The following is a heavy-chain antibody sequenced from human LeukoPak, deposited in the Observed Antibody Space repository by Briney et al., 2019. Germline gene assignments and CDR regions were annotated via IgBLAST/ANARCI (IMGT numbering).Heavy chain of an antibody. J-gene: IGHJ3*02. V-gene: IGHV4-34*01. CDR1: GGSFSGYY. CDR3: ARDDYYYDSSGYAAFDI. D-gene: IGHD3-22*01. CDR2: INHSGST. Sequence: PSETLSLTCAVDGGSFSGYYWSWIRQPPGKGLEWIGEINHSGSTNYNPSLKSRVTISVDTSKNQFSLKLSSVTAADTAVYYCARDDYYYDSSGYAAFDIWGQGTMVTVSS.